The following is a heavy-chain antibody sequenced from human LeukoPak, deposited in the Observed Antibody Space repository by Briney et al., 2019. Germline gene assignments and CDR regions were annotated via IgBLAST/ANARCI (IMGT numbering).Heavy chain of an antibody. J-gene: IGHJ5*02. V-gene: IGHV4-38-2*02. Sequence: SETLSLTCTVSGYSISSGYYWGWIRQPPGKGLEWIGSIYHSGSTYYNPSLKSRVTISVDTSKNQFSLNLSSVTAADTAVYYCARQSIAARNWFDPWGQGTLVTVSS. D-gene: IGHD6-6*01. CDR1: GYSISSGYY. CDR2: IYHSGST. CDR3: ARQSIAARNWFDP.